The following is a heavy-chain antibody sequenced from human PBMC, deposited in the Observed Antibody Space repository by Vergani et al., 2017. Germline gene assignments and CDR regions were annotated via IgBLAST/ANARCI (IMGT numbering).Heavy chain of an antibody. CDR3: ARDSGGYVWESYEAWFDP. D-gene: IGHD3-16*01. V-gene: IGHV4-39*07. J-gene: IGHJ5*02. Sequence: QVQLQESGPGLVKPSETLSLTCTVSNDSVSNTFYYWGWIRQTPGKGLEWIGSIYYSGSTYYNPSLKRRVTISVDTSKNQFSLKLSSVTAADTAVYYCARDSGGYVWESYEAWFDPWGQGTLVTVSS. CDR2: IYYSGST. CDR1: NDSVSNTFYY.